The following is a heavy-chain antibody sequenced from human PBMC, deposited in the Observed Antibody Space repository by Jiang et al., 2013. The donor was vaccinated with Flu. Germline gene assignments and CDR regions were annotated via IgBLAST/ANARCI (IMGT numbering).Heavy chain of an antibody. J-gene: IGHJ4*02. V-gene: IGHV1-8*01. Sequence: SGAEVKKPGASVKVSCKASGYTFTSYDINWVRQATGQGLEWMGWMNPNSGNTGYAQKFQGRVTMTRNTSISTAYMELSSLRSEDTAVHYCARVRAWRARPRQYYFDYWGQGTLVTVSS. D-gene: IGHD3-10*01. CDR1: GYTFTSYD. CDR3: ARVRAWRARPRQYYFDY. CDR2: MNPNSGNT.